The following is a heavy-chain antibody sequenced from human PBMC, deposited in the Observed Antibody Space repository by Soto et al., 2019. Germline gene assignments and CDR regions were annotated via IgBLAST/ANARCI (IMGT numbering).Heavy chain of an antibody. D-gene: IGHD6-13*01. CDR3: ARRGPGTYFDY. CDR2: ISGSGGST. V-gene: IGHV3-23*01. Sequence: GGSLRLSCAASGVTVSSNYMSWVRQAPGKGLEWVSVISGSGGSTYYADSVKGRFTISRDNSKNTLYLQMNSLRAEDTAVYYCARRGPGTYFDYWGQGTLVTVSS. J-gene: IGHJ4*02. CDR1: GVTVSSNY.